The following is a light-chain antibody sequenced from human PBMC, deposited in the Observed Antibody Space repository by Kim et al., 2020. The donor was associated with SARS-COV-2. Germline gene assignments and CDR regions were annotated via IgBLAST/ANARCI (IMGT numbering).Light chain of an antibody. CDR2: SNN. Sequence: QSVLTQPPSASGTPGQRVTIACSGSSSNIGSNTVNWHQQLPGTAPKLLIYSNNQRPSGAPDRFSGSKSGTSASLAISGLQSEDEADYYCAAWDDSLNGVVFGGGTQLTVL. V-gene: IGLV1-44*01. CDR3: AAWDDSLNGVV. J-gene: IGLJ2*01. CDR1: SSNIGSNT.